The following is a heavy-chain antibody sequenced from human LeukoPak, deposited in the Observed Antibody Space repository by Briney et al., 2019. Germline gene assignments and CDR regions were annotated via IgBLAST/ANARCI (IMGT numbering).Heavy chain of an antibody. J-gene: IGHJ5*02. CDR1: GYTFTGYY. Sequence: ASVKVSCKASGYTFTGYYMHWVRQAPGQGLGWMGWINPNSGGTNYAQKFQGRVTMTRDTSISTAYMELSRLRSDDTAVYYCARGIVPAAISPGVWFDPWGQGTLVTVSS. V-gene: IGHV1-2*02. D-gene: IGHD2-2*01. CDR2: INPNSGGT. CDR3: ARGIVPAAISPGVWFDP.